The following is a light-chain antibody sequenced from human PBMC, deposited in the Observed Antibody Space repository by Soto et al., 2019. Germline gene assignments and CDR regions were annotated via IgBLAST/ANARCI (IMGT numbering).Light chain of an antibody. CDR1: SSDVGSYSL. V-gene: IGLV2-23*01. J-gene: IGLJ2*01. CDR2: EDS. CDR3: CSYAGSSAHVV. Sequence: QSALTQPASVSGSPGQSITISCTGTSSDVGSYSLVSWYQQHPGKAPKLMIYEDSKRPSGISNRFSGSKSGNTASLTISGLQAEDEAYYYCCSYAGSSAHVVFGGGTKLTVL.